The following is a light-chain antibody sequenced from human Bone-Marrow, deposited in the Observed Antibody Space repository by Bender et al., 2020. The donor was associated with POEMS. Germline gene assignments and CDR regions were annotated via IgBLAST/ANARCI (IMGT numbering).Light chain of an antibody. CDR2: SSH. CDR1: SSNIGAHA. V-gene: IGLV1-44*01. J-gene: IGLJ3*02. Sequence: QSVLTQPPSASGTPGQRVTISCSGGSSNIGAHAVNWYQHLPGTAPKLLIYSSHRRPSEVPDRFSGSRSGTSASLAISGLQSEDEADYYCAAWDDSRGWVFGGGTKLTVL. CDR3: AAWDDSRGWV.